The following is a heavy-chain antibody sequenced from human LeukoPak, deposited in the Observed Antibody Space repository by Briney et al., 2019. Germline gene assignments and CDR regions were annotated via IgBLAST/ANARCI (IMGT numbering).Heavy chain of an antibody. J-gene: IGHJ6*03. V-gene: IGHV4-34*01. Sequence: PSETLSLTCAVYGGSFSGYYWSWIRQPPGKGLEWIGEINHSGSTNYNPSLKSRVTISVDTSKNQFSLKLSSVTAADTAVYYCARVSGYVTSLQNYYYYYMDAWGKGTTVTVSS. CDR1: GGSFSGYY. CDR2: INHSGST. CDR3: ARVSGYVTSLQNYYYYYMDA. D-gene: IGHD3-3*01.